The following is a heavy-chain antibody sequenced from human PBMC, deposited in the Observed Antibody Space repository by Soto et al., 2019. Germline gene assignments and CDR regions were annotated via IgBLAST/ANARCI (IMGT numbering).Heavy chain of an antibody. Sequence: GSLRLSCAASGFTFSSYSMNWVRQAPGKGLEWVSSISSSSSYIYYADSVKGRFTISRDNAKNSLYLQMNSLRAEDTAVYYCARGRESLGSYYYYMDFWGKGTTVTVSS. CDR1: GFTFSSYS. CDR3: ARGRESLGSYYYYMDF. V-gene: IGHV3-21*01. J-gene: IGHJ6*03. CDR2: ISSSSSYI.